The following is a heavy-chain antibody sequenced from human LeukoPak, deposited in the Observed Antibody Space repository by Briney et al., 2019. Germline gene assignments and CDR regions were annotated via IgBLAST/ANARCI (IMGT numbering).Heavy chain of an antibody. Sequence: GGSLRLSCAASGFTFSSYAMSWVRQAPGKGLEWVSAISGSGGSTYYADSVKGRFTISRDNSKNTLYLQMNSLRAEDTAVYYGAKGIAAADFNWFDPWGQGTPVTVSS. CDR3: AKGIAAADFNWFDP. V-gene: IGHV3-23*01. D-gene: IGHD6-13*01. J-gene: IGHJ5*02. CDR2: ISGSGGST. CDR1: GFTFSSYA.